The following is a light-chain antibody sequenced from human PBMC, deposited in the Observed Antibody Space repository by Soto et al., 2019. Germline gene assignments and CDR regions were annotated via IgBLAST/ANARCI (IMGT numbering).Light chain of an antibody. V-gene: IGKV3-20*01. Sequence: EIVLTQSPGTLSLSPGERATLSCRASQSVSSSFLAWYQQKPGQAPRLLLYGASSRATGIPDRFSGSGSGTAFTLTISRLEPEDFAVYYCQHYGSSLTFGPGTKVDIK. CDR1: QSVSSSF. CDR2: GAS. J-gene: IGKJ3*01. CDR3: QHYGSSLT.